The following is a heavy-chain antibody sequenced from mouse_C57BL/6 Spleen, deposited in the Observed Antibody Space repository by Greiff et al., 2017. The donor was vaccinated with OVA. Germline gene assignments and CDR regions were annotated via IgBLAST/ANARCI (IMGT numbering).Heavy chain of an antibody. J-gene: IGHJ1*03. CDR2: IHPNSGST. V-gene: IGHV1-64*01. CDR3: AREDKSSNHWYFDV. Sequence: QVQLQQPGAELVKPGASVKLSCKASGYTFTSYWMHWVKQRPGQGLEWIGMIHPNSGSTNYNEKFKSKATLTVDKSSSTAYMQLSSLTSEDSAVYYCAREDKSSNHWYFDVWGTGTTVTVSS. D-gene: IGHD2-5*01. CDR1: GYTFTSYW.